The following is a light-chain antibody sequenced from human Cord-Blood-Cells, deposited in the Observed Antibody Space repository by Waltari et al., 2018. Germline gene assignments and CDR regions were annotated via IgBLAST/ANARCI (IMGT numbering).Light chain of an antibody. CDR3: CSYAGGSNWV. J-gene: IGLJ3*02. CDR2: AGS. V-gene: IGLV2-23*01. CDR1: SSDVGSYNL. Sequence: QSALTQPASVSGSPGQSITISCTGTSSDVGSYNLVSWDHQHPGKAPKLMIYAGSKRPSGVSNRFSGSKSGNTASLTISGLQAEDEADYYCCSYAGGSNWVFGGGTKLTVL.